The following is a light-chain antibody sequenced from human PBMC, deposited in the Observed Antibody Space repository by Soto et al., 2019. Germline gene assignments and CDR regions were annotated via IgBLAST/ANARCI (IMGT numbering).Light chain of an antibody. Sequence: QSVLTQPASVSGSPGQSITISCTGTSSDVGYYNYVSWYQQHPGKAPKLMIYDVRNRPSGVSNRFSGSKSGNTASLTISGLQAEDEADYYCSSYTSSSTYGFGTGTKVTVL. V-gene: IGLV2-14*03. J-gene: IGLJ1*01. CDR2: DVR. CDR3: SSYTSSSTYG. CDR1: SSDVGYYNY.